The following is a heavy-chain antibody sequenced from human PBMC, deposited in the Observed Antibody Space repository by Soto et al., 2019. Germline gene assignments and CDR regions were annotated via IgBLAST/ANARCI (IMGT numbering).Heavy chain of an antibody. CDR1: GGSFSGYD. Sequence: PSDTLSLTCALDGGSFSGYDWSLIRQPPGKGLDWIGEINHGGSTNYNPSLKSRVTISIDTSKNQFSLKLSSVTAADTAVYYCASGGQTIIPKDWGQGTLVTVS. D-gene: IGHD5-12*01. CDR2: INHGGST. CDR3: ASGGQTIIPKD. V-gene: IGHV4-34*01. J-gene: IGHJ4*02.